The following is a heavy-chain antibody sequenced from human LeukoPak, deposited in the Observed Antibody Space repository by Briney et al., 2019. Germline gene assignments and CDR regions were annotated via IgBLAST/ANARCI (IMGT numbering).Heavy chain of an antibody. CDR1: GGTFSSYA. CDR3: ARAIGKQPYYYYYYMDV. Sequence: SVKVSCKASGGTFSSYAISWVRQAPGQGLEWMGGIIPIFGTANYAQKFQGRVTITTDESTSTAYMGLSSLRSEDTAVYYCARAIGKQPYYYYYYMDVWGKGTTVTVSS. V-gene: IGHV1-69*05. CDR2: IIPIFGTA. J-gene: IGHJ6*03. D-gene: IGHD5-18*01.